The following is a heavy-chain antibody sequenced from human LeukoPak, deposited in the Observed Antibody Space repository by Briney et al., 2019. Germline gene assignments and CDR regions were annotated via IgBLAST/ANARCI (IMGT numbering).Heavy chain of an antibody. D-gene: IGHD4-23*01. J-gene: IGHJ5*02. CDR1: GYTFTTYD. CDR2: MNPNSCNT. Sequence: ASVKVFCKASGYTFTTYDINWVRQATGQGLEWMGCMNPNSCNTGYAQKFQGRVTMTRNTSISTAYMELSSLRSEDTAVYYCARGPNKSDGGNSGSAWFDPWGQGTLVTVSS. CDR3: ARGPNKSDGGNSGSAWFDP. V-gene: IGHV1-8*01.